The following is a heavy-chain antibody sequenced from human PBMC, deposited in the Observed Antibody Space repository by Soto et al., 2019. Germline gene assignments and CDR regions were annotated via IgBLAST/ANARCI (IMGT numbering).Heavy chain of an antibody. CDR2: ISSSDSII. Sequence: GGSLRLSCAASGFTFSDYYMSWLRRAPGKRLEWVSYISSSDSIIYYSDSVKGRFIISRDNAKNSLYLQMNSLRAEDTAVYYCARDLGSYDSSGYFDYWGQGXLVTVSS. CDR1: GFTFSDYY. CDR3: ARDLGSYDSSGYFDY. D-gene: IGHD3-22*01. J-gene: IGHJ4*02. V-gene: IGHV3-11*01.